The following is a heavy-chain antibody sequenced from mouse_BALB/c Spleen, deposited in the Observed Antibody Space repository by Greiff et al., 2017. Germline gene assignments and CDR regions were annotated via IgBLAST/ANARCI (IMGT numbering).Heavy chain of an antibody. V-gene: IGHV5-17*02. J-gene: IGHJ2*01. CDR1: GFTFSSFG. CDR2: ISSGSSTI. D-gene: IGHD1-2*01. CDR3: AREDYGSY. Sequence: EVQVVESGGGLVQPGGSRKLSCAASGFTFSSFGMHWVRQAPEKGLEWVAYISSGSSTIYYADTVKGRFTISIDNPKNTLFLQMTSLRSEDTAMYYCAREDYGSYWGQGTTLTVSS.